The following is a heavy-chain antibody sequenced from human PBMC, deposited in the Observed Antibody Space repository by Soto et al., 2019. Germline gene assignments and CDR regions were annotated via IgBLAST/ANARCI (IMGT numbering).Heavy chain of an antibody. CDR3: ATLTHANLLGGLDP. CDR2: IWNDGSNK. D-gene: IGHD1-26*01. CDR1: GFTFRNYG. Sequence: VGSLRLSCTASGFTFRNYGMHWVRQAPGKGLEWVAIIWNDGSNKYYADSVKGRFTISRDNSRNTVDLQMNSLRVEDTAVYYCATLTHANLLGGLDPWGQGTLVTVSS. V-gene: IGHV3-33*01. J-gene: IGHJ5*02.